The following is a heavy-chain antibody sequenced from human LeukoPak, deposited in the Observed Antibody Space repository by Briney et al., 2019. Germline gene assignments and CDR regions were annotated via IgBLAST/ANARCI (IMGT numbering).Heavy chain of an antibody. V-gene: IGHV3-30*18. CDR3: AKDFGYCSSTSCSPGN. CDR1: GFTFSSYG. CDR2: ISYDGSNK. J-gene: IGHJ4*02. Sequence: PGGSLRLSCAASGFTFSSYGMHWVRQAPGKGLEWVAVISYDGSNKYYADSVKGRFTISRDNSKNTLYLQMNSLRAEDTAVYYCAKDFGYCSSTSCSPGNWGQGTLVTVSS. D-gene: IGHD2-2*01.